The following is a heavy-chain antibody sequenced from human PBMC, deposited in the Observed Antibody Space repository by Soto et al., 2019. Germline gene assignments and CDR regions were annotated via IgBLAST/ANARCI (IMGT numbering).Heavy chain of an antibody. D-gene: IGHD6-13*01. CDR2: ISSSSSYI. Sequence: LGGSLRLSCAASGFTFSSYSMTWVRQAPGKGLEWVSSISSSSSYIYYADSVKGRFTISRDNAKNSLYLQMNSLRAEDTAVYYCARDGYSSNGMDVWGQGTTVTVSS. CDR3: ARDGYSSNGMDV. V-gene: IGHV3-21*01. CDR1: GFTFSSYS. J-gene: IGHJ6*02.